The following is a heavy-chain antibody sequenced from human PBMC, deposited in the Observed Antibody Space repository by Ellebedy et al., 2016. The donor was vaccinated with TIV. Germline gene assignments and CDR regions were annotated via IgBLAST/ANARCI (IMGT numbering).Heavy chain of an antibody. Sequence: GESLKISCAASEFTFADAWMGWVRQAPGKGLEWVGRIKSKTDGGTTDYAAPVKGRFSISRDDSKDTLYLQMNSLKTEDTAVYYCTAWWVDMATSWVDYWGQGTLVTVSS. CDR3: TAWWVDMATSWVDY. CDR1: EFTFADAW. J-gene: IGHJ4*02. V-gene: IGHV3-15*01. D-gene: IGHD5-24*01. CDR2: IKSKTDGGTT.